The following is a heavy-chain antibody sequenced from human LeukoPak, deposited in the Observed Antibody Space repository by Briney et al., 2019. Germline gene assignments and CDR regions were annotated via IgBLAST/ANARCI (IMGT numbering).Heavy chain of an antibody. CDR1: GFTFSSYA. J-gene: IGHJ6*02. CDR2: ISGSGDNT. V-gene: IGHV3-23*01. CDR3: AKGGSYYYYYGMDV. Sequence: PGGPLRLSCAASGFTFSSYAMSWVRQAPGKGLEWVSGISGSGDNTYYADSVKGRFTISRDNSKNTLYLQMNSLRAEDTAVYYCAKGGSYYYYYGMDVWGQGTTVTVSS. D-gene: IGHD3-10*01.